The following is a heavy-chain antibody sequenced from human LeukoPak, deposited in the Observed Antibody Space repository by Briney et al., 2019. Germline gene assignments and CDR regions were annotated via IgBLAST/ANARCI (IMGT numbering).Heavy chain of an antibody. CDR1: EFTFSSYW. D-gene: IGHD4-17*01. Sequence: PGGSLRLSCAASEFTFSSYWMSWVRQAPGKGLEWVANIKQDGGQMYYLESVKGRFTVSRDTAKNSLYLQMNSLRAEDTAVYYCARLGARQMLEYWGQGTLVTVSS. CDR3: ARLGARQMLEY. V-gene: IGHV3-7*01. CDR2: IKQDGGQM. J-gene: IGHJ4*02.